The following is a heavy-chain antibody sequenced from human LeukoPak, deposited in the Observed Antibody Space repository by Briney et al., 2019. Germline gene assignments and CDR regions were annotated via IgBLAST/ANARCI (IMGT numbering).Heavy chain of an antibody. CDR3: SKDVAEYGNAEYFQH. D-gene: IGHD4-11*01. CDR2: IWYDGSNK. Sequence: GRSLRLSCAASGFTFSSYGMHWVRQAPGKGLEWVAVIWYDGSNKYYADSVKGRFTISRDNSKNTLYLQTNSLRAEDTAAYYFSKDVAEYGNAEYFQHWGQGTLVTVSS. J-gene: IGHJ1*01. CDR1: GFTFSSYG. V-gene: IGHV3-33*06.